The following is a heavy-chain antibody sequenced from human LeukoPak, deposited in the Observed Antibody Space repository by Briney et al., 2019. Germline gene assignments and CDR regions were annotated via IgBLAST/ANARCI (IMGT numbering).Heavy chain of an antibody. D-gene: IGHD3-3*01. CDR3: ARDWAYYDFWSGYYSQNAFDI. V-gene: IGHV4-61*01. Sequence: PSETLSLTCTVSGGSVSSGSYYWSWIRQPPGKGLEWIGYIYYSGSTNYNPSLKSRVTISVDTSKNQFSLKLSSVTAADTAVYYCARDWAYYDFWSGYYSQNAFDIWGQGTMVTVSS. J-gene: IGHJ3*02. CDR1: GGSVSSGSYY. CDR2: IYYSGST.